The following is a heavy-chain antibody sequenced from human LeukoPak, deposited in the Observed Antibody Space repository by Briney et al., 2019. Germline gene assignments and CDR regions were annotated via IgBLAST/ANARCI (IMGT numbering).Heavy chain of an antibody. J-gene: IGHJ4*02. D-gene: IGHD3-22*01. CDR2: ISAYTGDP. V-gene: IGHV1-18*01. CDR1: GYTFSNYG. CDR3: ARSPTGHYGSSGYFPYYFDY. Sequence: ASVKVSCKASGYTFSNYGIHWLRQAPEQGLEWMGWISAYTGDPNYPQNLQGRVIMTTDTSTSTAYLELRSLRSDDTAVYYCARSPTGHYGSSGYFPYYFDYWGQGTLVTASS.